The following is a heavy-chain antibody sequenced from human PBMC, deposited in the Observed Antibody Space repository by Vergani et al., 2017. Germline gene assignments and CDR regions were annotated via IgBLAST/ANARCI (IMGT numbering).Heavy chain of an antibody. Sequence: QVQLQQWAAGLLKPSETLSLTCAVYGGSFSGYYWSWIRQPPGKGLEWIGEINHSGSTNYNPSLKSRVTISVNTSKNQFSLKLSSETAADTAVYYCARVQELYDFWSGYRVRYYYYMDVWGKGP. CDR3: ARVQELYDFWSGYRVRYYYYMDV. CDR2: INHSGST. V-gene: IGHV4-34*01. CDR1: GGSFSGYY. D-gene: IGHD3-3*01. J-gene: IGHJ6*03.